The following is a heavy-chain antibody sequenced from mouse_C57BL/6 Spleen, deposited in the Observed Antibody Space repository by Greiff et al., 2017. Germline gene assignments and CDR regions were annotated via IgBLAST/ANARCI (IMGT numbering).Heavy chain of an antibody. D-gene: IGHD2-4*01. Sequence: VKLVESGAELVRPGTSVKMSCKASGYTFTNYWIGWAKQRPGHGLEWIGDIYPGGGYTNYNEKFKGKATLTADKSSSTAYMQFSSLTSEDSAIYYCARYYDYGGRHWYFDVWGTGTTVTVSS. CDR3: ARYYDYGGRHWYFDV. V-gene: IGHV1-63*01. CDR2: IYPGGGYT. CDR1: GYTFTNYW. J-gene: IGHJ1*03.